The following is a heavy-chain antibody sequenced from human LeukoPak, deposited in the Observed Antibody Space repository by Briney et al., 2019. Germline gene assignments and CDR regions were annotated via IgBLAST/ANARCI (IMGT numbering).Heavy chain of an antibody. D-gene: IGHD3-22*01. J-gene: IGHJ3*02. Sequence: GGSLRLSCAASGFTFSSYWMSWVRQAPGKGLEWVANIKQDGSERYYVDSVKGRFTISRDNAKNSLYLQMNSLRAEDTAVYYCARDPDSSGYYHDAFDIWGQGTMVTVSS. V-gene: IGHV3-7*01. CDR3: ARDPDSSGYYHDAFDI. CDR1: GFTFSSYW. CDR2: IKQDGSER.